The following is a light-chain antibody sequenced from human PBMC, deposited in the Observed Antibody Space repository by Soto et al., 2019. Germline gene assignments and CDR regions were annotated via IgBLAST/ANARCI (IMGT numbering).Light chain of an antibody. CDR3: QQYDNYPLT. CDR2: DAS. CDR1: QSVRSW. Sequence: DIQMTQSPATLSASVGDRVTITCRASQSVRSWLAWYQQKPGTAPKLLIFDASRLESGVPSRFSGSASGTEFTLNIRSLQPDDVATYYSQQYDNYPLTFGGGTKVESK. J-gene: IGKJ4*01. V-gene: IGKV1-5*01.